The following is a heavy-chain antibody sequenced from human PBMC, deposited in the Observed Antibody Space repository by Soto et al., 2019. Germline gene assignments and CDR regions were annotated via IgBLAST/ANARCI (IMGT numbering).Heavy chain of an antibody. CDR1: GGSISSTSYH. D-gene: IGHD3-9*01. Sequence: QLQLQESGPGLVKPSETLSLTCTVSGGSISSTSYHWGWIRQPPGKGLEWIATIYYSGGTYYNPSLKSRATISVDTSKNQFSLRLSSVTAADTAVYYCARHFYHFSTDTNWFDPWGQGTLVSVSS. CDR2: IYYSGGT. J-gene: IGHJ5*02. V-gene: IGHV4-39*01. CDR3: ARHFYHFSTDTNWFDP.